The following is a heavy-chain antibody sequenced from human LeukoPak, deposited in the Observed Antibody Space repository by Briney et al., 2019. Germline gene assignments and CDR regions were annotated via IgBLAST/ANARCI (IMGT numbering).Heavy chain of an antibody. J-gene: IGHJ4*02. D-gene: IGHD3-10*01. CDR1: GYSISSGYY. Sequence: SETLSLTCTVSGYSISSGYYWGWIRQPPGKGLEWIGSIYHSGSSYYNPSLKSRVTISVDTSKNQFSLKLSSVTAADTAVYYCARAVVFGYGSGSYPDYWGQGTLVTVSS. V-gene: IGHV4-38-2*02. CDR2: IYHSGSS. CDR3: ARAVVFGYGSGSYPDY.